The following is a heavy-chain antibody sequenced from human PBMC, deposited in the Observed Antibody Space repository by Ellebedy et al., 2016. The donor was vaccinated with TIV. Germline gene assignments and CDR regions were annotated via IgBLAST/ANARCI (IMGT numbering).Heavy chain of an antibody. D-gene: IGHD3-10*01. V-gene: IGHV1-69*06. CDR1: GGTFSNYA. Sequence: ASVKVSCXASGGTFSNYAISWVRQAPGQGLEWMGAIFPIFGTANYAQKFQDRVTITADISTSTGYMELSSLRSEDTATYYCARDSLRAPDGSGTYNNWLDPWGQGTLVTVSS. CDR2: IFPIFGTA. CDR3: ARDSLRAPDGSGTYNNWLDP. J-gene: IGHJ5*02.